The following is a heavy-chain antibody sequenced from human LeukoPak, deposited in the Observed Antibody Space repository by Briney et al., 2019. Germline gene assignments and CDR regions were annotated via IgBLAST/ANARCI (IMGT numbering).Heavy chain of an antibody. D-gene: IGHD3-22*01. V-gene: IGHV1-2*02. CDR2: INPNSGGT. CDR3: AYYYYDSSGYYRFDY. CDR1: GYTFTGYY. Sequence: ASVKVSCKASGYTFTGYYMHWVRQAPGQGLEWMGWINPNSGGTNYAQKFQGRVTMTRDTSISTAYMELSRLRSDDTAVYYCAYYYYDSSGYYRFDYWGQGTLVTVSS. J-gene: IGHJ4*02.